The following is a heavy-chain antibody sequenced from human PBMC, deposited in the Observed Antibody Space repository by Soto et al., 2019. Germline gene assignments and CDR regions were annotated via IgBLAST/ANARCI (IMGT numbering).Heavy chain of an antibody. J-gene: IGHJ4*02. CDR1: GFTFSDHY. CDR2: SRSKAQGYSI. V-gene: IGHV3-72*01. CDR3: TRPPIPADPGDDY. Sequence: EVQLVESGGDLVQPGGSLRLSCAASGFTFSDHYRDWVRQAPGKGLEGVGRSRSKAQGYSISYAASVKGRFTISRDDSKKSLYLQMNSLISADTAVYYCTRPPIPADPGDDYWGQGTLVTVSS. D-gene: IGHD6-13*01.